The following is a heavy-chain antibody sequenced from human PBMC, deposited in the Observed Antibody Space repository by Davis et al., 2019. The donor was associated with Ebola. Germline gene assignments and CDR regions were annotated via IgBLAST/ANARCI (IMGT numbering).Heavy chain of an antibody. CDR3: ARSGLSFGVVKYHYGMDV. Sequence: PGGSLRLSCTDSVITFSSYAMTWVRQAPGKGLEWVSAIRGSGGSTYYADSVKGRFTISRDNSKKTMYLQMNSLRAEDTAVYYCARSGLSFGVVKYHYGMDVWGKGTTVTVSS. V-gene: IGHV3-23*01. J-gene: IGHJ6*04. CDR1: VITFSSYA. CDR2: IRGSGGST. D-gene: IGHD3-3*01.